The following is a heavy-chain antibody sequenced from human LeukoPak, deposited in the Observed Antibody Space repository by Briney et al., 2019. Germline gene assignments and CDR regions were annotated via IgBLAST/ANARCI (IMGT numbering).Heavy chain of an antibody. Sequence: GESLKISCKGSGYSFTSYWIGWVRQMPGKGLEWMGIIYPGDSDTRYSPSFQGQVTISADKSISTAYLQWSSLKASDTAMYYCARLGEGYCSSTSCLYNWFDPWGQGTLSPSPQ. CDR1: GYSFTSYW. CDR3: ARLGEGYCSSTSCLYNWFDP. CDR2: IYPGDSDT. V-gene: IGHV5-51*01. D-gene: IGHD2-2*01. J-gene: IGHJ5*02.